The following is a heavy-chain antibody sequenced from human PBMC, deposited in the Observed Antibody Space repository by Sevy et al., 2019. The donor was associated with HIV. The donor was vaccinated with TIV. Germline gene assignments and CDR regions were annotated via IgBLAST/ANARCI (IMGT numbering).Heavy chain of an antibody. Sequence: GGSLRLSCAASGFTFSSYAMHWVRQAPGKGLEWVAVISYDGSNKYYAVSVKGRFTISRDNSKNTLYLQMNSLRAEDTAVYYCARDLNILTGYYNGGLDPWGQGTLVTVSS. CDR2: ISYDGSNK. CDR3: ARDLNILTGYYNGGLDP. J-gene: IGHJ5*02. CDR1: GFTFSSYA. V-gene: IGHV3-30-3*01. D-gene: IGHD3-9*01.